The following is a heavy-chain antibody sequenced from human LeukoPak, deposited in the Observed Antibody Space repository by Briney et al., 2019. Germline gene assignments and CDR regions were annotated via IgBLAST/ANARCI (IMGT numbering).Heavy chain of an antibody. CDR1: GGSFSGYY. J-gene: IGHJ5*02. Sequence: SETLSLTCAVYGGSFSGYYWSWIRQPPGKGLEWIGEINHSGSTNYNPSLKSRVTISVDTSKNQFSLKLSSVTAADTAVYYCARAPQQLVRSRWFDPWGQGTLVTVSS. CDR2: INHSGST. CDR3: ARAPQQLVRSRWFDP. D-gene: IGHD6-13*01. V-gene: IGHV4-34*01.